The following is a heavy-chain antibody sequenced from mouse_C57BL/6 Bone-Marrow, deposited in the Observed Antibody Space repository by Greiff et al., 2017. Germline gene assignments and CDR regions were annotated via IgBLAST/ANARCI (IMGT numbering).Heavy chain of an antibody. CDR1: GYTFTDYN. CDR3: AITTVVAPFDY. Sequence: VQLQQSGPELVKPGASVKMSCKASGYTFTDYNMHWVKQSHGKSLEWIGYINPNNGGTSYNQKFKGKATLTVNKSSSTAYMELRSLTSEDSAVYYCAITTVVAPFDYWGQGTTLTVSS. D-gene: IGHD1-1*01. V-gene: IGHV1-22*01. CDR2: INPNNGGT. J-gene: IGHJ2*01.